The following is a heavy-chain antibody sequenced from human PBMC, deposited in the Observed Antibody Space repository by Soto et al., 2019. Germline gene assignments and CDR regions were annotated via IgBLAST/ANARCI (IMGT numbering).Heavy chain of an antibody. CDR2: IYNGGST. CDR3: ARGGPSSKWLDP. J-gene: IGHJ5*02. CDR1: GGSISSGGYY. V-gene: IGHV4-61*08. Sequence: SSETLSLTCTVSGGSISSGGYYWSWVRQPPGKRPEWIAYIYNGGSTNYNPSLKSRVTISVDTSKNQFSLKLSSVTAADTAVYLCARGGPSSKWLDPWGQGIQVTVSS.